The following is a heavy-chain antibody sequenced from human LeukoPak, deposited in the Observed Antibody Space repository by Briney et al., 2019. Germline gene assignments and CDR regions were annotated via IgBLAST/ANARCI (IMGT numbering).Heavy chain of an antibody. D-gene: IGHD1-26*01. CDR1: GGSISSSSYY. Sequence: SETLSLTCTVSGGSISSSSYYWGWIRQPPGKGLEWIGSIYYSGSTYYNPSLKSRVTISVDTSKNQFSLKLSSVTAADTAVYYCARYSGSYYPCFDYWGQGTLVTVSS. V-gene: IGHV4-39*07. J-gene: IGHJ4*02. CDR3: ARYSGSYYPCFDY. CDR2: IYYSGST.